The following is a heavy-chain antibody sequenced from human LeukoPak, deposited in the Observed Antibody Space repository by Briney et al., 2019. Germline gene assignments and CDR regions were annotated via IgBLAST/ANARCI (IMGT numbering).Heavy chain of an antibody. D-gene: IGHD3-3*02. V-gene: IGHV3-23*01. J-gene: IGHJ4*02. Sequence: GGSLRLSCAASGFTFSSYAMSWVRQAPGKGLEWVSGISASGETTYYADSVKGRFTISRDNSKNTVYLQINSLRAGDTAVYYCAKVGSPLGPPFDYWGQGTLVTVSS. CDR3: AKVGSPLGPPFDY. CDR2: ISASGETT. CDR1: GFTFSSYA.